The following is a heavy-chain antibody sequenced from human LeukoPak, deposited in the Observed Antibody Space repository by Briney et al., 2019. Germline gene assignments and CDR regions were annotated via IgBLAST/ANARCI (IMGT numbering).Heavy chain of an antibody. CDR3: TIERYSSSWYFDY. Sequence: GGSLRLSCAASGFTFSSNGMNWVSQAPGKGLEWVSYISATGGTIYYADSVKGRFTISRDNAKNSLYLQMNSLRVEDTALYYCTIERYSSSWYFDYWGQGTLVTVSS. V-gene: IGHV3-48*04. CDR2: ISATGGTI. CDR1: GFTFSSNG. J-gene: IGHJ4*02. D-gene: IGHD6-13*01.